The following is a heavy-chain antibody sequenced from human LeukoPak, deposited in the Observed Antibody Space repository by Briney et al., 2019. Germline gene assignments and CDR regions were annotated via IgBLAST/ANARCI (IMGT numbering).Heavy chain of an antibody. J-gene: IGHJ4*02. Sequence: GGSLRLSCAASGFTVRNNYMSWVRQAPGKGLEWVSLIYSGGSTYYADSVKGRFTISRDNSNNTVYLQMNGLRAEDTAVYYCARAPSNAHFDYWGQGTLVTVSS. CDR3: ARAPSNAHFDY. V-gene: IGHV3-66*01. D-gene: IGHD3-3*02. CDR2: IYSGGST. CDR1: GFTVRNNY.